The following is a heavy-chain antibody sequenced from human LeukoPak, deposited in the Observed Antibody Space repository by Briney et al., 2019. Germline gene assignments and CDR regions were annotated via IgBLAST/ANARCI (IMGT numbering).Heavy chain of an antibody. CDR1: GGSISSSSYY. Sequence: SETLSLTCTVSGGSISSSSYYWGWIRQPPGKGLEWIGSIYYSGSTYYDPSLKSRVTISVDTSKNQFSLKLSSVTAADTAVYYCARDLNCSGGSCYGTNWFDPWGQGTLVTVSS. J-gene: IGHJ5*02. V-gene: IGHV4-39*07. D-gene: IGHD2-15*01. CDR2: IYYSGST. CDR3: ARDLNCSGGSCYGTNWFDP.